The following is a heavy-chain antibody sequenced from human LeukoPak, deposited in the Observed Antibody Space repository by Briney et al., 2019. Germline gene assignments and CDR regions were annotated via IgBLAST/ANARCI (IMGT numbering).Heavy chain of an antibody. V-gene: IGHV4-61*02. CDR1: GGSISSGSYY. CDR3: ARGQSYYDFWSGFYDY. CDR2: IYTSGST. J-gene: IGHJ4*02. D-gene: IGHD3-3*01. Sequence: SQTLSPTCTVSGGSISSGSYYWSWIRQPAGKGLEWIGRIYTSGSTNYNPSLKSRVTISVDTSKNQFSLKLSSVTAADTAVYYCARGQSYYDFWSGFYDYGGQGTVVTVSS.